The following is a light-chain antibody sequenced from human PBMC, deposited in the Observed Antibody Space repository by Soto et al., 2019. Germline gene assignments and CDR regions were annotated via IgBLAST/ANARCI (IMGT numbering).Light chain of an antibody. CDR3: SSYAGSGTNVV. V-gene: IGLV2-23*01. Sequence: QSALTQPASVSGSPGQSIAISCTGTSSDVGSYNLVSWYQQHPGKAPKVMIYEDNKRPSGVSNRFSGSTSGNTASLTISGLQPEDEADYYCSSYAGSGTNVVFGGGPKLTVL. J-gene: IGLJ2*01. CDR1: SSDVGSYNL. CDR2: EDN.